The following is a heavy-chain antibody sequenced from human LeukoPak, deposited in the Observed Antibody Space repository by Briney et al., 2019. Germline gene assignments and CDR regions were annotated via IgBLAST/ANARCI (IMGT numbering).Heavy chain of an antibody. CDR3: AREGYGSGSYVSCFDY. J-gene: IGHJ4*02. D-gene: IGHD3-10*01. Sequence: SETLSLTCTVSGGSISSYYWSWIRQSPGKGLEWIGYIYYSGSTNYNPSLKSRVTISVDTSKNHFSLKLKSLTAADTAVYYCAREGYGSGSYVSCFDYWGQGTLVTVSS. CDR2: IYYSGST. CDR1: GGSISSYY. V-gene: IGHV4-59*08.